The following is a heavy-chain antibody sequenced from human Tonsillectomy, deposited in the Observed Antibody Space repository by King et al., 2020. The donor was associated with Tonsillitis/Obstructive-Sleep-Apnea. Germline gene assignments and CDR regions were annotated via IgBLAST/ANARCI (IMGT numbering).Heavy chain of an antibody. D-gene: IGHD6-19*01. CDR2: INQGGAEK. V-gene: IGHV3-7*01. Sequence: VQLVESGGGLVQPGGSLRLSCAASGFTFSSYWMSWVRQAPGKGREWVANINQGGAEKYFVDSVKGRFTISRDNAKNSLYLQMNSLRAEDTAMYYCARTGVAVPNDYWGQGTLVTVSS. CDR3: ARTGVAVPNDY. CDR1: GFTFSSYW. J-gene: IGHJ4*02.